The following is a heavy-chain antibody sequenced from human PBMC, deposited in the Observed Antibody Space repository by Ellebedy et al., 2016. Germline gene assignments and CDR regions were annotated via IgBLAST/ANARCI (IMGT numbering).Heavy chain of an antibody. Sequence: SETLSLTXTVSGASISSSSYYWAWIRQPPGQGLEWLGSVYYRGNTQYNPSLNNRLSLSVDTSKNLFSLTLTSLTAADTALYCCSRGRRRGYETTNFDDWGQGTLVTVAS. CDR3: SRGRRRGYETTNFDD. D-gene: IGHD5-12*01. CDR2: VYYRGNT. CDR1: GASISSSSYY. V-gene: IGHV4-39*07. J-gene: IGHJ4*02.